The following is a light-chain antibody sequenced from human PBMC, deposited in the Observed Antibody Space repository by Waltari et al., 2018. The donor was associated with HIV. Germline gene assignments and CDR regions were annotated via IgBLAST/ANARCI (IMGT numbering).Light chain of an antibody. V-gene: IGLV2-14*01. J-gene: IGLJ1*01. CDR1: SSDVVSYNY. CDR2: EVS. CDR3: SSYTSTSTSCV. Sequence: QSALTQPASVSGSPGQSITISCTGTSSDVVSYNYVSWYQHHPGKAPKLMIYEVSNRPAGVSNRFSVSKSGYTASLTISGLQAEDEADYYCSSYTSTSTSCVFGTGTKVTVL.